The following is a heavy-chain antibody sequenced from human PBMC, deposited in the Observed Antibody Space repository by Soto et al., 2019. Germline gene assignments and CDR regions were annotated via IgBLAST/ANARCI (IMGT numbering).Heavy chain of an antibody. CDR1: GGTFSSYA. Sequence: ASVKVSCKASGGTFSSYAISWVRQAPGQGLEWMGGIIPIFGTANYAQKFQGRVTITADESTSTAYMELSSLRSEDTAVYYCARGYGGYSYGYDFDYWGQGTLVTVSS. J-gene: IGHJ4*02. CDR2: IIPIFGTA. V-gene: IGHV1-69*13. CDR3: ARGYGGYSYGYDFDY. D-gene: IGHD5-18*01.